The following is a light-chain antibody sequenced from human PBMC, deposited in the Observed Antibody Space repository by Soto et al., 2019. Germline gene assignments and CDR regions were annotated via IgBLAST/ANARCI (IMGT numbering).Light chain of an antibody. CDR3: SSYTSSNIPV. J-gene: IGLJ7*01. Sequence: QSALTQPASVSGSPGQSITIFCTGTSSDVGGYNYVSWYQHHPGKAPKLMIYDVTNRPSGVSNRFSGSKSGNTASLTISGLQAEDEADYYCSSYTSSNIPVFGGGTQLTVL. V-gene: IGLV2-14*03. CDR1: SSDVGGYNY. CDR2: DVT.